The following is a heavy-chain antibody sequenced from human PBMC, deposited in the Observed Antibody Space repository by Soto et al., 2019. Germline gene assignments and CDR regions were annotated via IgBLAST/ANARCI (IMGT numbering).Heavy chain of an antibody. CDR3: ARDSEPITIFPGWPDY. CDR2: ISSSSSTI. V-gene: IGHV3-48*02. CDR1: GFTFSSYS. J-gene: IGHJ4*02. Sequence: EVQLVESGGGLVQPGGSLRLSCAASGFTFSSYSMNWVCQAPGKGLEWVSYISSSSSTIYYADSVKGRFTISRDNAKNSLYLQMNSLRDEDTAVYYCARDSEPITIFPGWPDYWGQGTLVTVSS. D-gene: IGHD3-9*01.